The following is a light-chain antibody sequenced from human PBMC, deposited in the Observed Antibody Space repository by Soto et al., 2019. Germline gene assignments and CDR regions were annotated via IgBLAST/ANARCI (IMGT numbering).Light chain of an antibody. CDR2: AAS. CDR1: QGISNY. J-gene: IGKJ4*01. CDR3: QQTYSIPLT. Sequence: DIQMAQSPSSLSASVVERFTITCRASQGISNYLAWYQQKPGKVPKLLIYAASTLQSGVPSRFSGSGSGTDFTLAISALQPDDFATYFCQQTYSIPLTFGGGTKVDIK. V-gene: IGKV1-27*01.